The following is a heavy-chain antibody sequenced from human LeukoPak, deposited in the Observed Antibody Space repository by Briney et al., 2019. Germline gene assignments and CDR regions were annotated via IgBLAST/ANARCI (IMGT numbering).Heavy chain of an antibody. V-gene: IGHV3-7*01. D-gene: IGHD3-3*01. CDR3: ARTALPVPEYDFWSGYLPYYYYYMDV. CDR1: GFTFSSYW. Sequence: GGSLRLSCAASGFTFSSYWMSWVRQAPGKGLEWVANIKQDGSEKYYVDSVKGRFTISRDNAKNSLYLQMNSLRAEDTAVYYCARTALPVPEYDFWSGYLPYYYYYMDVWGKGTTVTVSS. J-gene: IGHJ6*03. CDR2: IKQDGSEK.